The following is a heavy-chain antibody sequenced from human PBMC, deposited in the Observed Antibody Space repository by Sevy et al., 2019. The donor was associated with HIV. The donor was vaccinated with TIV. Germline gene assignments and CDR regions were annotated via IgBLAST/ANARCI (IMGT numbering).Heavy chain of an antibody. CDR1: GGTLSTYP. CDR3: ASGILADSDSY. Sequence: ASVKVSCKASGGTLSTYPISWVRQAPGQGLEWMGGIIPIFGTANYAQKFQGRVTITADESTNTAYMELSSLTSEDTAVYYCASGILADSDSYWGQGTLVTVSS. J-gene: IGHJ4*02. CDR2: IIPIFGTA. D-gene: IGHD2-21*01. V-gene: IGHV1-69*13.